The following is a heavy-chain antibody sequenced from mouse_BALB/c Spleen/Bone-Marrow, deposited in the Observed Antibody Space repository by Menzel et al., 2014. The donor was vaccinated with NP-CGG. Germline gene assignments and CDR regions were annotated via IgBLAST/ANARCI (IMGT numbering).Heavy chain of an antibody. CDR3: ARDDYAY. V-gene: IGHV1S56*01. Sequence: VQLQQSGPELVKPGASVRISCKASGYTFTSYYIHWVKQRPGQGLEWIGWIYPGNVNTKYNEKFKGMATLTADKSSSTAYMQLSSLTSEDSAVYFCARDDYAYWGQGTLVTVSA. J-gene: IGHJ3*01. CDR2: IYPGNVNT. CDR1: GYTFTSYY. D-gene: IGHD2-4*01.